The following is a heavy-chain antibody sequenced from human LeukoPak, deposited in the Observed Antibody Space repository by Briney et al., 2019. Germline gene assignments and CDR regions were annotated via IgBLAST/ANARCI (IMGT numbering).Heavy chain of an antibody. CDR2: INNDGSIT. D-gene: IGHD3-10*01. Sequence: GGSLRLSCAASGFIFSRYWMHWVRQATGKELVWVSRINNDGSITNTADSVEGRFTVSRDNAKDMLYLQMDSMRVEATAFYYCGRGASFLGAIDNWGQGTRVTVSS. CDR3: GRGASFLGAIDN. CDR1: GFIFSRYW. J-gene: IGHJ4*02. V-gene: IGHV3-74*01.